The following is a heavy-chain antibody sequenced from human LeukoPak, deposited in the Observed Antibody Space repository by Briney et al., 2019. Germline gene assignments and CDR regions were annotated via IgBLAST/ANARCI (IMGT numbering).Heavy chain of an antibody. CDR1: GFTFSSYS. Sequence: GGSLRLSCAASGFTFSSYSMSWVRQAPGKGLEWVSSITYGANTKFYSDSVKGRFTISRDNSKNTRNLQMTSLRAEDTAVYYCAKGPHPATVVPTGPFDYWGQGTLVTVSS. V-gene: IGHV3-23*01. CDR3: AKGPHPATVVPTGPFDY. D-gene: IGHD4-23*01. CDR2: ITYGANTK. J-gene: IGHJ4*02.